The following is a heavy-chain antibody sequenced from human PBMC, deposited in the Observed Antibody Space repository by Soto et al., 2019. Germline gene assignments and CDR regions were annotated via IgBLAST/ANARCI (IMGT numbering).Heavy chain of an antibody. J-gene: IGHJ2*01. CDR1: GFSISGGDYW. CDR2: IYYSGPH. V-gene: IGHV4-30-4*01. Sequence: QVQLKESGPGLVKASQTLSLTCTVSGFSISGGDYWWSWVRQPPGKGREWIGYIYYSGPHNYNPSFKSRVTISVDTSKNQFSLNLDSVTAADTAVYFCARDEGAHGVPFRNFDLWGRGTLVTVSS. D-gene: IGHD2-8*01. CDR3: ARDEGAHGVPFRNFDL.